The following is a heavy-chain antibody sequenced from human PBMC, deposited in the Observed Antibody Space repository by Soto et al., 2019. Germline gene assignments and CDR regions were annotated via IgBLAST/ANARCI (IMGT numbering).Heavy chain of an antibody. CDR1: GFTFSSYS. V-gene: IGHV3-21*01. J-gene: IGHJ4*02. Sequence: EVQLVESGGGPVKPGGSLRLSCAASGFTFSSYSMNWVRQAPGKGLEWVSSISSSSSYIYYADSVKGRFTISRDNAKNSLYLQMNSLRAEDTAVYYCARDWVDWSTPYDYWGQGTLVTVSS. CDR2: ISSSSSYI. D-gene: IGHD3-9*01. CDR3: ARDWVDWSTPYDY.